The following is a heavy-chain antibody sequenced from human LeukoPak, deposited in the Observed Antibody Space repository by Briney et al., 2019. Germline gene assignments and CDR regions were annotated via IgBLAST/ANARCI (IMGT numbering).Heavy chain of an antibody. CDR2: IYYSGST. V-gene: IGHV4-59*01. Sequence: PSETLSLTCTVSGGSISSYYWSWIRQPPGKGLEWIGYIYYSGSTNYNPSLKSRVTISVDTSKNQFSLKLSSATAADTAVYYCARDRSHDYYYYGMDVWGQGTTVTVSS. J-gene: IGHJ6*02. CDR3: ARDRSHDYYYYGMDV. CDR1: GGSISSYY.